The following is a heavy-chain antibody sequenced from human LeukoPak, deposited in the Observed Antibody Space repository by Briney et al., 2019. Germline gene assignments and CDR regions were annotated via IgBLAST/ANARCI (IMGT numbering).Heavy chain of an antibody. Sequence: ASVKVSCKASGYTFTGYYMHWVRQAPGQGLEWMGWINPNSGGTNYAQKFQGRVTMTRDTSISTAYMELSRLRSDDTAVYYCARSGRLPERSTGNAFDIWGQGTMVTVSS. V-gene: IGHV1-2*02. CDR2: INPNSGGT. J-gene: IGHJ3*02. CDR3: ARSGRLPERSTGNAFDI. D-gene: IGHD1-1*01. CDR1: GYTFTGYY.